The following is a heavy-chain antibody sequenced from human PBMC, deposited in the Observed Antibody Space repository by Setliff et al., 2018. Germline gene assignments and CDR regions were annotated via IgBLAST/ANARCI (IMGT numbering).Heavy chain of an antibody. CDR2: IDPRDDFT. J-gene: IGHJ4*02. Sequence: ASVKVSCKASGYSFSDFYMHWVRQVPGEGLEALGRIDPRDDFTVYAERFKDRLTITADTSTDTSYMELRSLTSDDMAVYYCARGYCDGIGCPAPLYYFDSWGQGTLVTVSS. V-gene: IGHV1-69-2*01. D-gene: IGHD2-21*01. CDR3: ARGYCDGIGCPAPLYYFDS. CDR1: GYSFSDFY.